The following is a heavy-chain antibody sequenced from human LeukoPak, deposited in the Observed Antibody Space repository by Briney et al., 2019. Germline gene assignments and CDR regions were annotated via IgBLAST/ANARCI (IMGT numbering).Heavy chain of an antibody. V-gene: IGHV3-33*01. J-gene: IGHJ4*02. CDR2: IWYDGSNK. D-gene: IGHD5-12*01. CDR3: ARAPVDIVATWYFDY. Sequence: GGCLRLSCAAPGFTFSSYGMHWVRQAPGKGLGWVAVIWYDGSNKYYADSVKGRFTISRDNSKNTLYLQMNSLRAEDTAVYYCARAPVDIVATWYFDYWGQGTLVTVSS. CDR1: GFTFSSYG.